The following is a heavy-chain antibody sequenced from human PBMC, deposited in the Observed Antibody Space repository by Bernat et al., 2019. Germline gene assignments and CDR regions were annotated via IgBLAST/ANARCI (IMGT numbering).Heavy chain of an antibody. D-gene: IGHD4-17*01. CDR2: IYHSGST. CDR3: AGTTVTIATLRAYAFDI. V-gene: IGHV4-30-2*01. CDR1: GGSISSGGYS. J-gene: IGHJ3*02. Sequence: QLQLQESGSGLVKPSQTLSLTCAVSGGSISSGGYSWSWIRQPPGKGLEWIGYIYHSGSTYYNPSLKSRVTISVDRSKNQFSLKLSSVTAAATAVYYCAGTTVTIATLRAYAFDIWGQGTMVTVSS.